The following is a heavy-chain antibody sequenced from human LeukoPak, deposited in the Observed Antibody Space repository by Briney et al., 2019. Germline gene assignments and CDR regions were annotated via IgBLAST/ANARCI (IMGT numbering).Heavy chain of an antibody. CDR2: IKQDGSEK. J-gene: IGHJ4*02. CDR1: GFTFSSYW. CDR3: AREGSPCGDYFDY. V-gene: IGHV3-7*01. D-gene: IGHD1-26*01. Sequence: PGGSLRLSCAASGFTFSSYWMSWVRQAPGKGLEWVANIKQDGSEKYYVDSVKGRFTISRDNAKNSLYLQMNSLRAEDTAVYYCAREGSPCGDYFDYWGQGTLVTVSS.